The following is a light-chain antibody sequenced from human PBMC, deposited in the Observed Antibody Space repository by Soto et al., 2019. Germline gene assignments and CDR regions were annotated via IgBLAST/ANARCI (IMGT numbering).Light chain of an antibody. Sequence: ETVFTQSPATLSLSPGEGATLSCRASQSVSSFLAWYQQKPGQAPRLLIYDASNRATGIPARFSGSGSGTDFTLTISSLEPEDFAVYYCQQHTNWPLTFGGGTKVDNK. CDR2: DAS. V-gene: IGKV3-11*01. CDR3: QQHTNWPLT. CDR1: QSVSSF. J-gene: IGKJ4*01.